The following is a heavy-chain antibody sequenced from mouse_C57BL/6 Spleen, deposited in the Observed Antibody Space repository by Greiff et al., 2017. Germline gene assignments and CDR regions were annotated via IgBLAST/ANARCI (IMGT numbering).Heavy chain of an antibody. CDR2: INPNNGGT. CDR3: AANGEGWFAY. D-gene: IGHD4-1*01. CDR1: GYTFTDYN. Sequence: VQLQQSGPELVKPGASVKMSCKASGYTFTDYNMHWVKQSHGQSLEWIGYINPNNGGTSYNQKFKGKATLTVNKSSSTAYMQLRSLTSEDSAVYYCAANGEGWFAYWGKGTLVTVSA. J-gene: IGHJ3*01. V-gene: IGHV1-22*01.